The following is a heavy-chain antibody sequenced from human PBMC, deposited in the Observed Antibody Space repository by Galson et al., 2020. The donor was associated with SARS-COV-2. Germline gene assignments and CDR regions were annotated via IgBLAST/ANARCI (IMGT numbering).Heavy chain of an antibody. D-gene: IGHD3-22*01. CDR3: AKSDYYGSSGYYGD. CDR1: GYTFTNSG. J-gene: IGHJ4*02. Sequence: ASVKVSCKASGYTFTNSGITSVRQAPGQGLEWMGWISAYSGNTNYAQNVQGRVTMTTDTSTSTAYMELRSLRSDDTAVYYCAKSDYYGSSGYYGDWGQGTLVSVSS. CDR2: ISAYSGNT. V-gene: IGHV1-18*01.